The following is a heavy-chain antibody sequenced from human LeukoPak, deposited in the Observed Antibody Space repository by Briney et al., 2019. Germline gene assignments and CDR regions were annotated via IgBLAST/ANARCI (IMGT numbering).Heavy chain of an antibody. CDR3: ARAWGYWGSNLHFDY. Sequence: KTSETLSLTCTVSGGSISSYYWSWTRQPPGKGLEWIGYIYYSGSTNYNPSLKSRVTISVDTSKNQFSLKLSSVTAADTAVYYCARAWGYWGSNLHFDYWGQGTLVTVSS. V-gene: IGHV4-59*01. CDR2: IYYSGST. J-gene: IGHJ4*02. CDR1: GGSISSYY. D-gene: IGHD7-27*01.